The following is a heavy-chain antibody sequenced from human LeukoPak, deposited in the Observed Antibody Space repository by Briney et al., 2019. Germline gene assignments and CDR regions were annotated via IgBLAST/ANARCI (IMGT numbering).Heavy chain of an antibody. CDR1: GFTFDDYA. J-gene: IGHJ5*02. D-gene: IGHD2-2*01. V-gene: IGHV3-9*01. Sequence: GGSLRLSCAASGFTFDDYAMHWVRQAPGRGLEWVSGINWNSGGVGYADSLKGRFTISRDNAKHSLYLQMNSLRPEDTALYYCVKGFCSTITCYGLDPWGHGILVTVSS. CDR3: VKGFCSTITCYGLDP. CDR2: INWNSGGV.